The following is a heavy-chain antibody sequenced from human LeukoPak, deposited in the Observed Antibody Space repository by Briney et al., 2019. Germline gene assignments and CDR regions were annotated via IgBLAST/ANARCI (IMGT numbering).Heavy chain of an antibody. D-gene: IGHD3-3*01. Sequence: SETLSLTCTVSGGSVSSYSYHWSWIRQPVGQGLEWIGRVYTSGSTNYNPSLKSRLTISVDTSRHQFSLKVSSVTAADTAVYYCARLPTIFGVVTVDYWGQGTLVTVSS. J-gene: IGHJ4*02. V-gene: IGHV4-61*10. CDR2: VYTSGST. CDR3: ARLPTIFGVVTVDY. CDR1: GGSVSSYSYH.